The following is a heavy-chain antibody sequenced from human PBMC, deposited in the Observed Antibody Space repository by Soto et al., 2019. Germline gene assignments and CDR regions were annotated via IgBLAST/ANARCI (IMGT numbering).Heavy chain of an antibody. Sequence: GASVKVSCKASGYTFTSYGISWVRQAPGQGLEWMGWISAYNGNTNYAQKLQGRVTMTTDTSTSTAYMELRSLRSDDTAVYYCATCYDFWRGPYGDYYGMDVWGQGTTVTVSS. CDR1: GYTFTSYG. CDR2: ISAYNGNT. CDR3: ATCYDFWRGPYGDYYGMDV. J-gene: IGHJ6*02. D-gene: IGHD3-3*01. V-gene: IGHV1-18*01.